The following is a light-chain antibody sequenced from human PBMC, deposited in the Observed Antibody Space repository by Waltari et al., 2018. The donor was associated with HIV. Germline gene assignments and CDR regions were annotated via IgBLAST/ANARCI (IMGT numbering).Light chain of an antibody. V-gene: IGKV4-1*01. CDR1: RSVVSSSNTQNY. CDR2: WAS. J-gene: IGKJ3*01. Sequence: DIVMMQSPESLTMSPGERATINCKTSRSVVSSSNTQNYLAWSQHKVGQSPKLLIYWASTRAPGVPERFSGGGSGTDFTLTIRGLQADDEAVYYCQQYETVPFTFGPGTTV. CDR3: QQYETVPFT.